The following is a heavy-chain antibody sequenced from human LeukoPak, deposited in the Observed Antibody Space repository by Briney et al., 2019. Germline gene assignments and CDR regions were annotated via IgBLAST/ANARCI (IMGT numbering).Heavy chain of an antibody. V-gene: IGHV3-21*01. Sequence: KPGGSLRLSCAASGFTFSSYGMHWVRQAPGKGLEWVSSISSSSSYIYYADSVKGRFTISRDNAKNSLYLQMNSLRAEDTAVYYCARDLGEVEYSSSEFGYWGQGTLVTVSS. CDR3: ARDLGEVEYSSSEFGY. D-gene: IGHD6-6*01. J-gene: IGHJ4*02. CDR1: GFTFSSYG. CDR2: ISSSSSYI.